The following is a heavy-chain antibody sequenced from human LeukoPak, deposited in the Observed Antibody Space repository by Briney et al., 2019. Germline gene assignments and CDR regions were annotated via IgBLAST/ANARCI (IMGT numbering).Heavy chain of an antibody. J-gene: IGHJ4*02. D-gene: IGHD6-13*01. Sequence: GGSLRLSCAASGFTFRAYSVNWVRQAPGKGLEWVAVVSDDGSNKYYADSVKGRFIISRDNSKNTLYLQMNSLRVDDTAVYYCAKDGAIAAAGDFDYWGQGTLVTVSS. CDR2: VSDDGSNK. V-gene: IGHV3-30*18. CDR3: AKDGAIAAAGDFDY. CDR1: GFTFRAYS.